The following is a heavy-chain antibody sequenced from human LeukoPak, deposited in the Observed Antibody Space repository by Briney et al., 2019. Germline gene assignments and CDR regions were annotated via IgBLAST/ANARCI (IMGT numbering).Heavy chain of an antibody. J-gene: IGHJ4*02. Sequence: ASLKVSCKASGYTFTVHYLHWLRQAPGQGLEWMGWIKPDRGATNFAQNFQGRVTMTSDTSINTAYMELSSLTSDDTAMYYCARDHDYGPDYWGQGTLVTVSA. CDR1: GYTFTVHY. CDR2: IKPDRGAT. D-gene: IGHD4/OR15-4a*01. V-gene: IGHV1-2*02. CDR3: ARDHDYGPDY.